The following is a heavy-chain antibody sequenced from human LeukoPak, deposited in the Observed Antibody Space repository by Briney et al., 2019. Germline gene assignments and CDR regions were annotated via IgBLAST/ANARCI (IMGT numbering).Heavy chain of an antibody. CDR3: ARGLFDMDV. D-gene: IGHD2-21*01. Sequence: PGGSLRLTCAASGFTFSSYEMNWVRQAPGKGLEWVSYISSSGSTIYYADSVKGRFTISRDNAKNSLYLQMNTLRAEDTAVYYCARGLFDMDVWGKGTTVTVSS. CDR2: ISSSGSTI. J-gene: IGHJ6*03. CDR1: GFTFSSYE. V-gene: IGHV3-48*03.